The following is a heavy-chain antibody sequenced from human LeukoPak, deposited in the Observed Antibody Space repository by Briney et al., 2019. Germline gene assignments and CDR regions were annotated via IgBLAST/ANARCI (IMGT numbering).Heavy chain of an antibody. Sequence: SETLSLTCAVYGVSFSGYYWSWLRQPPGKGLEWIGEINHSGSTNYNPSLKRRVTISVDTSKNQFSLKLSSVTAADTAVYYCARRTMTTVTTYYYYYMDVWGKGTTVTVSS. CDR1: GVSFSGYY. J-gene: IGHJ6*03. CDR3: ARRTMTTVTTYYYYYMDV. V-gene: IGHV4-34*01. CDR2: INHSGST. D-gene: IGHD4-17*01.